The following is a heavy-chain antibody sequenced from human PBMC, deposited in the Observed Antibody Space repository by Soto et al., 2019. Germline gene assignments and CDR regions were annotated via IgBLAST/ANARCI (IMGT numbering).Heavy chain of an antibody. D-gene: IGHD3-22*01. V-gene: IGHV1-46*01. CDR2: INPSGGST. CDR1: GYTFTSYY. CDR3: ARDLSHSPYYYDSSGYSPGY. Sequence: ASVKVSCKASGYTFTSYYMHWVRQAPGQGLEWMGIINPSGGSTSYAQKFQGRVTMTRDTSTSTVYMELSSLRSEDTAVYYCARDLSHSPYYYDSSGYSPGYRGQRTLATVYS. J-gene: IGHJ4*02.